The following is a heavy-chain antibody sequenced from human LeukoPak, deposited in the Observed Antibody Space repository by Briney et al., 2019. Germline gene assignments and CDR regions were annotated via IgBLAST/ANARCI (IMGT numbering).Heavy chain of an antibody. CDR3: ARDLGDGYNYYYYYGMDV. J-gene: IGHJ6*02. CDR2: IIPILGIA. D-gene: IGHD5-24*01. CDR1: GGTFSSYA. Sequence: GASVKVSCKASGGTFSSYAISWVRQAPGQGLEWMGRIIPILGIANYAQKFQGRVTITADKSTSTAYMELSSLRSEDTAVYYCARDLGDGYNYYYYYGMDVWGQGTTVTVSS. V-gene: IGHV1-69*04.